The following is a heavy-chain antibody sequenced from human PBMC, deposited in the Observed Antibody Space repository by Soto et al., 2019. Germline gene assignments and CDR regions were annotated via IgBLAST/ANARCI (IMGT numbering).Heavy chain of an antibody. CDR3: ARAIDRIAVAATDYFDY. V-gene: IGHV3-21*01. Sequence: GGSLRLSCAASGFTFSSYDMNWVRQAPGKGLEWVSSISSSTSNKYYADSVKGRFTISRDKAKNTLYLHMNGLRVEDTAACYCARAIDRIAVAATDYFDYWGQGTLVTVSS. CDR1: GFTFSSYD. D-gene: IGHD6-19*01. CDR2: ISSSTSNK. J-gene: IGHJ4*02.